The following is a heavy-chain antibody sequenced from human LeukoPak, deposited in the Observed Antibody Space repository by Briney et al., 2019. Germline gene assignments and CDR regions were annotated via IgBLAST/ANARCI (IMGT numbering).Heavy chain of an antibody. Sequence: GGSLRLSCAASGFTFSSYNLNWVRQAPGKGLEWVSSISTSSSYIYYADSVKGRFTISRDNSKNTLYLQMNSLRAEDTAVYYCARAKQWLVYYFDYWGQGTLVTVSS. D-gene: IGHD6-19*01. CDR1: GFTFSSYN. CDR2: ISTSSSYI. J-gene: IGHJ4*02. V-gene: IGHV3-21*01. CDR3: ARAKQWLVYYFDY.